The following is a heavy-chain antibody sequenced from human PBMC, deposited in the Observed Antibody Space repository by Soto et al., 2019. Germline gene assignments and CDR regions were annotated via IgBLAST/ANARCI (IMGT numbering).Heavy chain of an antibody. CDR3: ARGGYCRGGSCYLIDY. J-gene: IGHJ4*02. D-gene: IGHD2-15*01. Sequence: QVQLVQSGAEVKKPGASVKVSCKASGYTFTSYAMHWVRQAPGQRLEWMGWINAGNGNTKYSQKFQGRVTITRDTSASTAYMELSSLRSEDTAVYYCARGGYCRGGSCYLIDYWGQGTLVTVSS. CDR2: INAGNGNT. CDR1: GYTFTSYA. V-gene: IGHV1-3*01.